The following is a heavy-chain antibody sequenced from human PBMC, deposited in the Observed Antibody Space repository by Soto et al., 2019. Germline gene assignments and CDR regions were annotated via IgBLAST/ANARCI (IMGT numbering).Heavy chain of an antibody. CDR3: ARSSGGNFGIIIEGTNWFAP. V-gene: IGHV1-46*01. Sequence: ASVKVSCKAPRDTFTSYYINWVRQAPGQGLEWMGVINPHGGSTAYAQKFKGRVTLTRDTSASTVYMEVSSLTSEDTAMYYCARSSGGNFGIIIEGTNWFAPWGQGTTVPVSS. CDR2: INPHGGST. CDR1: RDTFTSYY. D-gene: IGHD1-26*01. J-gene: IGHJ5*02.